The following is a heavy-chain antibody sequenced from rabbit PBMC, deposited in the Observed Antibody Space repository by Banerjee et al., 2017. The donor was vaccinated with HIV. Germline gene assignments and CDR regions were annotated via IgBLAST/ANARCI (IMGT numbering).Heavy chain of an antibody. J-gene: IGHJ3*01. D-gene: IGHD2-1*01. CDR3: ARGYDDYDARLDL. CDR1: GIDFSLYY. V-gene: IGHV1S7*01. CDR2: IDPIFGST. Sequence: QLKESGGGLVQPGGSLKLSCKASGIDFSLYYMSWVRQAPGKGLEWIGYIDPIFGSTYYATWVDGRFTISSHNAQNTLYLQLNSLTAADTATYFCARGYDDYDARLDLWGPGTLVT.